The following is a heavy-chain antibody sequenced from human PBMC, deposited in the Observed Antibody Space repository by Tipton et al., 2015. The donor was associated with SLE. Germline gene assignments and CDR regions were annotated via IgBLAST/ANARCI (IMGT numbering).Heavy chain of an antibody. J-gene: IGHJ4*02. Sequence: TLSLTCAVSAYSITSGYYWDWIRQPPEKGLEWIGTMYHTGSTYYNPSLKSRVTISVDTSKNQFSLKLSSVTAADTAVYYCAVNVVVKVQVDYWGQGALVTVSS. CDR3: AVNVVVKVQVDY. V-gene: IGHV4-38-2*01. D-gene: IGHD2-21*01. CDR2: MYHTGST. CDR1: AYSITSGYY.